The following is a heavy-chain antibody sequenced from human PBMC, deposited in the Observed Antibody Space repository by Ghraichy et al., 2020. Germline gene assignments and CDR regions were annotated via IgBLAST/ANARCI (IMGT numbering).Heavy chain of an antibody. D-gene: IGHD6-13*01. CDR3: VKEKFTSGWFFDY. V-gene: IGHV3-64D*06. Sequence: GGSLRLSCSASGFSFGSYSMHWVRQAPGMGLQYVSTLSSNGNSTYYVDSVKGRFTISRDISKNTLYLQMSSLRAEDTAIYYCVKEKFTSGWFFDYWGQGTVVTVSS. CDR2: LSSNGNST. CDR1: GFSFGSYS. J-gene: IGHJ4*02.